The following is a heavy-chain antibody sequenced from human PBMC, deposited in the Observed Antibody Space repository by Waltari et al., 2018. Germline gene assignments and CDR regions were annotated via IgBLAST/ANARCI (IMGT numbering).Heavy chain of an antibody. J-gene: IGHJ5*02. CDR3: ARVQQLVRAVNWFDP. Sequence: QVQLVQSGAEVKKPGSSVKVSCKASGGTFSSYAISWVRQAPGQGLEWMGGIIPIFGTANYAQKCQGRVTMTADESTSTAYMELSSLRSEDTAVYYCARVQQLVRAVNWFDPWGQGTLVTVSS. V-gene: IGHV1-69*13. CDR1: GGTFSSYA. CDR2: IIPIFGTA. D-gene: IGHD6-13*01.